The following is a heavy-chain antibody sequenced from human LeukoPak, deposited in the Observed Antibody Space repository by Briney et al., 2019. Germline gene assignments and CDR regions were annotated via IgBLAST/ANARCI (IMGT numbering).Heavy chain of an antibody. J-gene: IGHJ4*02. CDR1: GGSISSYS. CDR2: IYYSGST. CDR3: ARGTDTISLFGY. V-gene: IGHV4-59*01. Sequence: SETLSLTCTVSGGSISSYSWSWIRQPPGKGLEWIGYIYYSGSTNYNPSLKSRVTISADTSKNQFSLKLSSVTAADTAVYYCARGTDTISLFGYWGQGTLVTVSS. D-gene: IGHD3-9*01.